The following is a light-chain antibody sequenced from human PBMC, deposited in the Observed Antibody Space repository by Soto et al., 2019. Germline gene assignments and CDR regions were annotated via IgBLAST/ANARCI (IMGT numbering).Light chain of an antibody. Sequence: EIVLTQSPCTLSLSPGERATLSCRASQSISSNYLAWYQQKPGQAPRLLIYGASSRATGIPDRVSGSGSGTDFTLTISRLEPEDLAVYYCQQYGTSPWTFGQGTKVEIK. V-gene: IGKV3-20*01. CDR2: GAS. CDR3: QQYGTSPWT. CDR1: QSISSNY. J-gene: IGKJ1*01.